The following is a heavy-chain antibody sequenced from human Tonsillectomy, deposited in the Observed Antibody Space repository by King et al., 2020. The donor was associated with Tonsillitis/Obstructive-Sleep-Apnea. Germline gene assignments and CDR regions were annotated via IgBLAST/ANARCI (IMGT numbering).Heavy chain of an antibody. CDR2: IYYSGST. D-gene: IGHD5-12*01. J-gene: IGHJ4*02. CDR1: GGSVSRSSYY. CDR3: ARDTSGCLDY. V-gene: IGHV4-61*01. Sequence: QLQESGPGLVKPSETLSLTCTVSGGSVSRSSYYWSWIRQPPGRGLDWIGYIYYSGSTNYNPSLKSRVSISVDTSKNQFSLRLSSVTAADTAVYYCARDTSGCLDYWGQGTLVTVSS.